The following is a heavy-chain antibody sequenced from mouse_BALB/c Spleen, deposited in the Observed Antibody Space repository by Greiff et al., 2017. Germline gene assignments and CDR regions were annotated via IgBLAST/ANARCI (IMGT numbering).Heavy chain of an antibody. J-gene: IGHJ3*01. Sequence: EVQGVESGGDLVKPGGSLKLSCAASGFTFSSYGMSWVRQTPDKRLEWVATISSGGSYTYYPDSVKGRFTISRDNAKNTLYLQMSSLKSEDTAMYYCARQGDYYGSSYDWFAYWGQGTLVTVSA. D-gene: IGHD1-1*01. V-gene: IGHV5-6*01. CDR3: ARQGDYYGSSYDWFAY. CDR1: GFTFSSYG. CDR2: ISSGGSYT.